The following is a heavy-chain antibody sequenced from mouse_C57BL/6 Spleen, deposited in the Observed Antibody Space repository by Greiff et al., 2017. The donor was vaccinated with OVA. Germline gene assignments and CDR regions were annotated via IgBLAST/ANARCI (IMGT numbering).Heavy chain of an antibody. CDR1: GYTFTSYW. CDR2: INPSNGGT. Sequence: QVHVKQPGTELVKPGASVKLSCKASGYTFTSYWMHWVKQRPGQGLEWIGNINPSNGGTNYNEKFKSKATLTVDKSSSTAYMQLSSLTSEDSAVYYCARDGGGYYPLAYWGQGTLVTVSA. J-gene: IGHJ3*01. V-gene: IGHV1-53*01. D-gene: IGHD2-3*01. CDR3: ARDGGGYYPLAY.